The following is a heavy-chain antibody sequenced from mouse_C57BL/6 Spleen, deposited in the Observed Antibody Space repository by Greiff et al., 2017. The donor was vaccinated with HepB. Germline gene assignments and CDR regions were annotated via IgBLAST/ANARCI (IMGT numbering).Heavy chain of an antibody. Sequence: EVQVVESGGGLVQPGGSLKLSCAASGFTFSDYYMYWVRQTPEKRLEWVAYISNGGGSTYYPDTVKGRSTISRDNAKNTLYLQMSRLKSEDTAMYYCARLTGDDYAMDYWGQGTSVTVSS. CDR2: ISNGGGST. CDR3: ARLTGDDYAMDY. CDR1: GFTFSDYY. J-gene: IGHJ4*01. V-gene: IGHV5-12*01. D-gene: IGHD4-1*01.